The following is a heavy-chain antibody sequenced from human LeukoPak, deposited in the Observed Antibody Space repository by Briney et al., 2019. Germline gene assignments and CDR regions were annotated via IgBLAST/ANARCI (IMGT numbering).Heavy chain of an antibody. CDR2: IIPIFGIA. D-gene: IGHD3-22*01. J-gene: IGHJ4*02. CDR3: ARDQGDNYYDSSGYQY. V-gene: IGHV1-69*04. Sequence: GASVKVSCKASGGTFSSYAISWVRQAPGQGLEWMGRIIPIFGIANYAQKFQGRVTITADKSTSTAYMELSSLRSEDTAVYYCARDQGDNYYDSSGYQYWGQGTLVTVSS. CDR1: GGTFSSYA.